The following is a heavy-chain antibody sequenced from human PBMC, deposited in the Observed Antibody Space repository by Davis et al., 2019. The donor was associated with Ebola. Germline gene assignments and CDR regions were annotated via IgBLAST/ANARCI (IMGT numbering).Heavy chain of an antibody. CDR3: ATDFDNFGWLGY. Sequence: PGGSLRLSCAGSGFSVSSNYMSWVRQAPGEGLEWVAVIYDSGAEYYADSVRGRFTISRDSSKNTLYHQLNSLVAEDTAVYYCATDFDNFGWLGYWGQGTLVTVSS. J-gene: IGHJ4*02. CDR2: IYDSGAE. CDR1: GFSVSSNY. V-gene: IGHV3-53*01. D-gene: IGHD1-20*01.